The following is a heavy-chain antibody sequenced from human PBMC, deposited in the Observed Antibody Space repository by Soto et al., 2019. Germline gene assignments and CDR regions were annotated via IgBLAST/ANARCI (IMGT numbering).Heavy chain of an antibody. CDR1: GGTFSSYA. J-gene: IGHJ5*02. CDR2: IIPIFGTS. V-gene: IGHV1-69*01. CDR3: ARAFSYSSSGYYWFAP. Sequence: QVQLVQSGAEVKKPGASVKVSCKASGGTFSSYAISWVRQAPGQGLEWMGGIIPIFGTSNYAQKFQGRVTITADEPTNTAYVELSGLRSDDTAVQYCARAFSYSSSGYYWFAPGGQGTLVIVSS. D-gene: IGHD6-13*01.